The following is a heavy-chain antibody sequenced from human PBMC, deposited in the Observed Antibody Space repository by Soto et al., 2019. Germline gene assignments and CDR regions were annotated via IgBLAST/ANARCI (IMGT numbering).Heavy chain of an antibody. D-gene: IGHD3-3*01. Sequence: GGSLRLSCAASGLTFSKAWMSWVRQAPGKGLEWVGRIKSKTDGGTTDYAAPVKGRFTITRDDSKNTLYLQMNSLKTEDTAVYYCTTDALRFLEWLSYWGQGTLVTVSS. CDR2: IKSKTDGGTT. CDR1: GLTFSKAW. V-gene: IGHV3-15*01. CDR3: TTDALRFLEWLSY. J-gene: IGHJ4*02.